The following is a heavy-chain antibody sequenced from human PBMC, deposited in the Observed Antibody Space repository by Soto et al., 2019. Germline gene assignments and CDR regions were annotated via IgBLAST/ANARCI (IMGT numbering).Heavy chain of an antibody. V-gene: IGHV3-23*01. Sequence: EVQLLESGGDLVQPGGSLRLSCAASGFSFSSYSFTWVRQAPGKGLEWVAGISIGGDKTWHADSVKGRFTISRDNSKNTVYLQMKSLRVDATAVYYCAKWDGYGDHWGQGTLVTVSS. CDR1: GFSFSSYS. CDR3: AKWDGYGDH. CDR2: ISIGGDKT. J-gene: IGHJ5*02. D-gene: IGHD5-18*01.